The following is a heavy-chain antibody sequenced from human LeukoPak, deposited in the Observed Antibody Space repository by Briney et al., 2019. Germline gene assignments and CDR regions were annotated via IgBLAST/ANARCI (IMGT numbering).Heavy chain of an antibody. J-gene: IGHJ4*02. CDR1: GYSISSGYY. D-gene: IGHD4-17*01. CDR2: IYHSGST. V-gene: IGHV4-38-2*02. Sequence: PSETLSLTCTVSGYSISSGYYWGWIRQPTGKGLEWIRSIYHSGSTDYNPSLKSRVTISVDTSKNQFSLKLSSVTAADTAVYYCARTSRDYGDYYFDYWGQGTLVTVSS. CDR3: ARTSRDYGDYYFDY.